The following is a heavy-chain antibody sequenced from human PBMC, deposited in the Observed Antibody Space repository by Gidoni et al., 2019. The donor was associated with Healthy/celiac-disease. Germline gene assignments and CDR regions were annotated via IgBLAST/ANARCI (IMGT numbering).Heavy chain of an antibody. D-gene: IGHD6-13*01. CDR3: ARHGTPYSSSWYVIGY. V-gene: IGHV4-39*01. CDR1: GGSIRSSSYY. Sequence: QLQLQESGPGLVKPSETLSLTCTVPGGSIRSSSYYWGWIRQPPGKGLEWIGSIYYSGSTYYNPSLKSRVTISVDTSKNQFTLKLSSVTAADTAVYYCARHGTPYSSSWYVIGYWGQGTLVTVSS. J-gene: IGHJ4*02. CDR2: IYYSGST.